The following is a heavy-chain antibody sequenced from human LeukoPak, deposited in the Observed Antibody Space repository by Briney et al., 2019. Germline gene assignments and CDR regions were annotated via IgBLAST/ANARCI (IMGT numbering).Heavy chain of an antibody. J-gene: IGHJ4*02. CDR3: ARDAKSKLLFDY. CDR1: ASPLTAEY. CDR2: INPYSGAI. D-gene: IGHD2-15*01. Sequence: ASVKLCRSSAASPLTAEYIELDRVAPGQELEWMGWINPYSGAINYAQKFQGRVTLTRDTSISTAYMELSSLTSGDTAVYYCARDAKSKLLFDYWGQGTLVTVSS. V-gene: IGHV1-2*02.